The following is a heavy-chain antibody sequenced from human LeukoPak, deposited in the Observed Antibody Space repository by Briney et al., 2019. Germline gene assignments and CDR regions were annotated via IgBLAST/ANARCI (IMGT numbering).Heavy chain of an antibody. D-gene: IGHD3-10*01. CDR2: ISGSGGST. CDR3: AKDWLGSGSYEPSYYFDY. J-gene: IGHJ4*02. CDR1: GFTFSSYA. V-gene: IGHV3-23*01. Sequence: GGSLRLSCAASGFTFSSYAMSWVRQAPGKGLEWVPAISGSGGSTYYADSVKGRFTISRDNSKNTLYLQMNSLRAEDTAVYYCAKDWLGSGSYEPSYYFDYWGQGTLVTVSS.